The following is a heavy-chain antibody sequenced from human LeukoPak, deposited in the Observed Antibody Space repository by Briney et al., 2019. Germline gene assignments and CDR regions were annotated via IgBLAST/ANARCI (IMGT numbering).Heavy chain of an antibody. CDR2: IRYDGSNK. Sequence: GGSLRLSCAASGFTFSSYGMHWVRQAPGKGLEWVAFIRYDGSNKYYADSVKGRFTISRDNSKNTLYLQMNSLRAEDTAVYYCAKDPGLEPSFGDYYYMDVWGKGTTVTVSS. J-gene: IGHJ6*03. CDR1: GFTFSSYG. V-gene: IGHV3-30*02. D-gene: IGHD3-10*01. CDR3: AKDPGLEPSFGDYYYMDV.